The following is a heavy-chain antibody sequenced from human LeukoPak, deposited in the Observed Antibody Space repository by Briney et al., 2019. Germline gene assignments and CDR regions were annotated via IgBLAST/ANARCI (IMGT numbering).Heavy chain of an antibody. J-gene: IGHJ2*01. CDR1: GFTFSSYA. V-gene: IGHV3-23*01. Sequence: GGSLRLSCAASGFTFSSYAMSWVRQAPGKGLEWVSAISGSGGSTYYADSVKGRFTISRDNSKNTLYLQMNTLRAGDTAVYYCARGVSYYYDNSGHPGWYFDLWGRGTLVTVSS. CDR2: ISGSGGST. D-gene: IGHD3-22*01. CDR3: ARGVSYYYDNSGHPGWYFDL.